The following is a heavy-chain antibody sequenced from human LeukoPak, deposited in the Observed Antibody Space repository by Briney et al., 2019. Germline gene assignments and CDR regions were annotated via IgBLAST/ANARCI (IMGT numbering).Heavy chain of an antibody. V-gene: IGHV3-11*04. CDR3: AKDSGSYYFDY. CDR2: ISSTGGTV. Sequence: GGSLRLSCEASRFTFSDQYMTWVRQAPGKGLEWISYISSTGGTVYYADSAKGRFTVSRDNAKNSLYLQMNSLRAEDTAVYYCAKDSGSYYFDYWGQGTLVTVSS. D-gene: IGHD1-26*01. CDR1: RFTFSDQY. J-gene: IGHJ4*02.